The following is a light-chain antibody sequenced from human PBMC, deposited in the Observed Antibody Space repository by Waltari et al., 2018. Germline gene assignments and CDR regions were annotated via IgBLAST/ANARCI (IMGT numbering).Light chain of an antibody. CDR3: QQYGSSPPLT. V-gene: IGKV3-20*01. Sequence: EIVLTQSPGTLSLSPGGRATLSCRASQSVSSSYLAWYQQKPGQAPRLLIYGASSRATGIPDRFSGSGSGTDFTLTISRLEPEDFAVYYYQQYGSSPPLTFGGGTKVEIK. J-gene: IGKJ4*01. CDR2: GAS. CDR1: QSVSSSY.